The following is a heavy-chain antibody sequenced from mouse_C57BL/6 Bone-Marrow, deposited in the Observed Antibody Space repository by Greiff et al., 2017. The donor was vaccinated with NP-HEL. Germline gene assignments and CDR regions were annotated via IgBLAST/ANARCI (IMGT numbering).Heavy chain of an antibody. J-gene: IGHJ3*01. V-gene: IGHV1-80*01. CDR3: ARGAY. Sequence: QVQLQQSGAELVKPGASVKISCKASGYEFSNYWMNWVKQRPGKGLEWIGQIYPGDGDTNYNVKFKDKATLTADNSSSTAYMQLSRLTSEDSAVYFCARGAYWGQGTLVTVSA. CDR2: IYPGDGDT. CDR1: GYEFSNYW.